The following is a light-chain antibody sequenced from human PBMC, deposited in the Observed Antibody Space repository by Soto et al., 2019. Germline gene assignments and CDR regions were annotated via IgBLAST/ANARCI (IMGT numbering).Light chain of an antibody. CDR3: QQYDNWPGWT. J-gene: IGKJ1*01. CDR2: GAS. CDR1: QSLSTN. V-gene: IGKV3-15*01. Sequence: EIVMTQSPATLSVSPGEGATLSCRASQSLSTNLAWYQQKPGQAPRLLIYGASTRATGIPARFSGSGSGTEFSLTITSLQSEDFAVYYCQQYDNWPGWTFGQGTKVEIK.